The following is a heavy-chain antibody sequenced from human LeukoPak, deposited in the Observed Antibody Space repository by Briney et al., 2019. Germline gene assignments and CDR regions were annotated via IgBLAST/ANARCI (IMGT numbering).Heavy chain of an antibody. D-gene: IGHD3-16*01. CDR2: INHNGNVN. Sequence: GGCLRLSCAASVFTFTSYTMSWVRQAPGKGLEWVASINHNGNVNYYVDSVKGRFTISRDNAKNSLYLQMSNLRAEDTAVYFCARGGGLDVWGQGATVTVSS. CDR1: VFTFTSYT. CDR3: ARGGGLDV. J-gene: IGHJ6*02. V-gene: IGHV3-7*03.